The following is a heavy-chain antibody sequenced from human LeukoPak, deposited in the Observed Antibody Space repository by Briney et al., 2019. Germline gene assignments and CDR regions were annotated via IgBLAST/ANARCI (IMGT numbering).Heavy chain of an antibody. CDR1: GYTFTSYG. V-gene: IGHV1-18*01. CDR2: ISAYNGNT. CDR3: ARANYYDSSGYYYFDY. Sequence: ASVKVSCKASGYTFTSYGISWVRHAPGQGLEWMGWISAYNGNTNYAQKLQGRVTMTTDTSTSTAYMEPRSLRSDDTAVYYCARANYYDSSGYYYFDYWGQGTLVTVSS. J-gene: IGHJ4*02. D-gene: IGHD3-22*01.